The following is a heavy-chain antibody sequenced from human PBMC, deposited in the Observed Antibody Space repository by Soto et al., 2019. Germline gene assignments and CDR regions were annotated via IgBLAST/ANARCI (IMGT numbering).Heavy chain of an antibody. D-gene: IGHD6-6*01. CDR2: ISAYNGNT. CDR1: GNTFTSYA. Sequence: ASVKVPCKASGNTFTSYAITWVGPAPGKRLESMGWISAYNGNTNYAQKLQGRVTMTTDTSTSTAYTELRSLRSDDTAVYCCARLTGSSSDFAGEFDYWG. V-gene: IGHV1-18*01. CDR3: ARLTGSSSDFAGEFDY. J-gene: IGHJ4*01.